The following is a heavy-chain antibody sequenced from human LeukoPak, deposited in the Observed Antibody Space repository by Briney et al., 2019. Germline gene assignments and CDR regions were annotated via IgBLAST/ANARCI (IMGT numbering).Heavy chain of an antibody. V-gene: IGHV4-34*01. CDR1: GGSFSGYY. Sequence: SETLSLTCGVYGGSFSGYYWSWIRQPPGKGLEWIGEINHGGSANYNPSLKSRVTISVDTSKNQFSLKLSSVTAADTAVYYCARGLQELLWFGELADWFDPWGQGTLVTVSS. J-gene: IGHJ5*02. CDR2: INHGGSA. CDR3: ARGLQELLWFGELADWFDP. D-gene: IGHD3-10*01.